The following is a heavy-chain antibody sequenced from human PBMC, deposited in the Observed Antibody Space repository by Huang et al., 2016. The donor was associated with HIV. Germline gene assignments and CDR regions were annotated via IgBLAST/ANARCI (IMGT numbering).Heavy chain of an antibody. D-gene: IGHD4-17*01. CDR2: INPNTGNP. Sequence: QVHLVQSGAEVKKPGASVKFSCKASGYTFTNYDINWVRQAPGRGLEWMGWINPNTGNPGFAQSFQGRVTMTRKTSITTAYMELPSSTSEDTAVYYCARSAYGDLDYWGLGTLVIVSS. J-gene: IGHJ4*02. CDR3: ARSAYGDLDY. CDR1: GYTFTNYD. V-gene: IGHV1-8*02.